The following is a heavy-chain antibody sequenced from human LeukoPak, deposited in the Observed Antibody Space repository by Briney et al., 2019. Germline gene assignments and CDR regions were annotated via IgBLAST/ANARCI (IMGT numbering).Heavy chain of an antibody. CDR1: GFTFGSYA. CDR2: ISGSGGST. J-gene: IGHJ4*02. V-gene: IGHV3-23*01. D-gene: IGHD1-26*01. Sequence: GGSLRLSCAASGFTFGSYAMSWVRQAPGKGLEWVSAISGSGGSTYYADSVKGRFTISRDNSKNTLYLQMNSLRAEDTAVYYCAKDRRSYSYFPDYWGQGTLVTVSS. CDR3: AKDRRSYSYFPDY.